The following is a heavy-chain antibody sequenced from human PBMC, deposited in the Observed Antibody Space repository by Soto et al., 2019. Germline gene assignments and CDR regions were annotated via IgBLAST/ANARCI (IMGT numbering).Heavy chain of an antibody. CDR2: ISGGGGTT. V-gene: IGHV3-23*01. CDR3: ARGPRAPPPHDYGMDV. J-gene: IGHJ6*02. Sequence: EVQLLESGRGLVQPGGSLRLSCAASGFTFSSHVMNWVRQAPGKGLEWVAAISGGGGTTFYGDSVEGRFTMSRDNSKNTLFLQMNSLRAEVTAVYYCARGPRAPPPHDYGMDVWGQGTTVTVSS. CDR1: GFTFSSHV.